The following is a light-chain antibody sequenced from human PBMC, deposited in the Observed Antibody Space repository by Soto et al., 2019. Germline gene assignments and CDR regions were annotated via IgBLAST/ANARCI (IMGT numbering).Light chain of an antibody. CDR1: SSDVGGYKY. Sequence: QSVLTQPASVSGSPGQSITISCTGTSSDVGGYKYVSWYQQYPGKAPKLMMYDVSNRPSGVSNRFSGSKSGNTASLTISGLQVEDEADYYCSSYTSSSPCVFGTGTKVTVL. J-gene: IGLJ1*01. CDR3: SSYTSSSPCV. V-gene: IGLV2-14*01. CDR2: DVS.